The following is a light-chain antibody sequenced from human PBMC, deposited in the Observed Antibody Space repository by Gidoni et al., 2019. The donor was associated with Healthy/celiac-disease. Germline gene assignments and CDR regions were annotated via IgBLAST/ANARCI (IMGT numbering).Light chain of an antibody. J-gene: IGKJ2*01. CDR1: QSVSSSY. V-gene: IGKV3-20*01. Sequence: DIVLTQSPCTLSLSPGERATLSCMASQSVSSSYLAWYQQKPGQAPRLLIYGASSRATGIPDRFSGSGSGTDFTLTISRLEPEDFAVYYCQQYGSSPFGQGTKLEIK. CDR2: GAS. CDR3: QQYGSSP.